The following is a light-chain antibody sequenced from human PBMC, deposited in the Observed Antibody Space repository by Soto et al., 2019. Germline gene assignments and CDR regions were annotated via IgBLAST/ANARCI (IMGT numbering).Light chain of an antibody. J-gene: IGLJ2*01. CDR1: SSNIGAGYD. CDR3: QSYDISLSGSV. CDR2: GNS. V-gene: IGLV1-40*01. Sequence: QSVLTQPPSMFGAPGQRVTISCSGSSSNIGAGYDVHWYQQVPGTGPKLLIYGNSNRPSGVPDRFSGSKSGTSASLAITGLQAEDEADCYCQSYDISLSGSVFGGGTKLTVL.